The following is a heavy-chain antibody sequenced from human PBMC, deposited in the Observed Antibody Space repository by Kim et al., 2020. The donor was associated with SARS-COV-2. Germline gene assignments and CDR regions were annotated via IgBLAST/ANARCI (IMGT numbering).Heavy chain of an antibody. V-gene: IGHV3-49*03. D-gene: IGHD1-26*01. Sequence: GGSLRLSCTASGFTFGDYAMSWFRQAPGKGLEWVGFIRSKAYGGTTEYAASVKGRFTISRDDSKSIAYLQMNSLKTEDTAVYYCTRDQGRLLNYYFDYWGQGTLVTVSS. J-gene: IGHJ4*02. CDR3: TRDQGRLLNYYFDY. CDR1: GFTFGDYA. CDR2: IRSKAYGGTT.